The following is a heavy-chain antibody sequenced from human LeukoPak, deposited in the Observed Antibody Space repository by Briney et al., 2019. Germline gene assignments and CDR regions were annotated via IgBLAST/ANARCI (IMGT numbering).Heavy chain of an antibody. Sequence: PSETLSLTCTVSGGSITSYYWSWIRHAPEKGLEWIGTFSYGGSTNYNPSLKSRVTISVDTSKNQFSLKLSYVTAADTAVYYCARGGCTGGTCHWFFWGQGTLVTVSS. D-gene: IGHD2-15*01. CDR1: GGSITSYY. V-gene: IGHV4-59*01. J-gene: IGHJ4*02. CDR3: ARGGCTGGTCHWFF. CDR2: FSYGGST.